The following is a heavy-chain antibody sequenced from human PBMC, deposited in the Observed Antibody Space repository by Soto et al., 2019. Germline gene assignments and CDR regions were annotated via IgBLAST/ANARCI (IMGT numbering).Heavy chain of an antibody. CDR1: GFTVSSNY. V-gene: IGHV3-53*01. Sequence: PGGSLRLSCAASGFTVSSNYMSWVRQAPGKGLEWVSVIYSGGSTYYADSVKGRFTISRDNSKNTLYLQMNSLRAEDTAVYYCARASGNYGDYFLDYWGQGTLVTVSS. CDR2: IYSGGST. D-gene: IGHD4-17*01. CDR3: ARASGNYGDYFLDY. J-gene: IGHJ4*02.